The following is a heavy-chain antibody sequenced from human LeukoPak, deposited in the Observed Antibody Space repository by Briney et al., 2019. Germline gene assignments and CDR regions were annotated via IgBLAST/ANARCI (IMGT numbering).Heavy chain of an antibody. CDR2: IYTSGST. CDR1: GGSISSYY. V-gene: IGHV4-4*07. CDR3: ARGPVSGYSYGYFDY. D-gene: IGHD5-18*01. J-gene: IGHJ4*02. Sequence: SETLSLTCTVSGGSISSYYWSWIRQPAGKGLEWIGRIYTSGSTNYNPSLKSRVTMSVDTSKNQFSLKLRSVTAADTAVYHCARGPVSGYSYGYFDYWGQGTLVTVSS.